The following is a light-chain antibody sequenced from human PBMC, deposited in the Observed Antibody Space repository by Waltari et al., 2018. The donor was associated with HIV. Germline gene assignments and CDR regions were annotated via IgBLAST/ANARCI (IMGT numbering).Light chain of an antibody. CDR2: DVS. V-gene: IGLV2-11*02. CDR3: CSYAGIYTYVK. CDR1: SSDVDGYNY. Sequence: QSALTQPRSVSGSPGQSVSISCTGTSSDVDGYNYVSVYQQHPDKAPKLMIYDVSQRPSGVPDRFSCSKSGNTASLTISGLQAEDEADYYCCSYAGIYTYVKFGGGTKLTVL. J-gene: IGLJ2*01.